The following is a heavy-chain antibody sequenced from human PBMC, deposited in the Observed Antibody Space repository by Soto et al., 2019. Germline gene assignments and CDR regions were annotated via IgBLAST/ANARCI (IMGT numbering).Heavy chain of an antibody. Sequence: SETLSLTCSVSGGSISSSSYFWGWIRQPPGKGLEWIGSIYYSGSTYYNPSLKSRVTVSVDTSKNQFSLKLSSVTAADTAVYYCVRAANYYGSSGYYHDFWGQGTLVTVSS. D-gene: IGHD3-22*01. CDR2: IYYSGST. CDR3: VRAANYYGSSGYYHDF. J-gene: IGHJ4*02. V-gene: IGHV4-39*07. CDR1: GGSISSSSYF.